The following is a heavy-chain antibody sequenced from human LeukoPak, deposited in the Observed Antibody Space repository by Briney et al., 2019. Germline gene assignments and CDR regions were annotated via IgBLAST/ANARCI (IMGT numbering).Heavy chain of an antibody. CDR3: ARDGYCSGGSCYRGYYFDY. D-gene: IGHD2-15*01. CDR1: GFTFSSYS. Sequence: GGSLRLSCAASGFTFSSYSMNWVRQAPGEGLEWVSSISSSSNYIYSADSVKGRFAISRDNAKNSLYLQMNSLRAEDTAVYYCARDGYCSGGSCYRGYYFDYWGQGTLVTVSS. V-gene: IGHV3-21*01. J-gene: IGHJ4*02. CDR2: ISSSSNYI.